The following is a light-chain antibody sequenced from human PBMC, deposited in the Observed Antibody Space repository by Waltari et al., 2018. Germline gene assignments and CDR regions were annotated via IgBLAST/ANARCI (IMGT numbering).Light chain of an antibody. J-gene: IGLJ2*01. CDR1: SNDVGLYNY. V-gene: IGLV2-14*03. CDR3: NSYTSSDTYVL. Sequence: QSALTQPASVSGSPGQSITISCTGSSNDVGLYNYVSWYHQHPDKATKLIIYDVTKRPSGVSNRFSGSTSGDTASLTISGLQAEDEAHYYCNSYTSSDTYVLFGGGTKLTVL. CDR2: DVT.